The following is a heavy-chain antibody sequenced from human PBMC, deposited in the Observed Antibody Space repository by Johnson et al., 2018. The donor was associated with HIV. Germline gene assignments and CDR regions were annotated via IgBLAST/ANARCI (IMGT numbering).Heavy chain of an antibody. CDR1: GFTVSSNY. J-gene: IGHJ3*02. D-gene: IGHD6-13*01. CDR3: ARERIAAAGLDAFDI. CDR2: FYSDSNT. Sequence: EQLVESGGGLVKPGGSLRLSCAASGFTVSSNYMSWVRQAPGKGLEWVSVFYSDSNTYSSDSVKGRFTISRDNSKNTLYLQMNSLRAEDTAAYYCARERIAAAGLDAFDIWGQGTMVTVSS. V-gene: IGHV3-66*01.